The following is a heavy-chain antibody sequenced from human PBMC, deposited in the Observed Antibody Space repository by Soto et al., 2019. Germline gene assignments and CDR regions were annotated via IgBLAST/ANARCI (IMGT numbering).Heavy chain of an antibody. CDR3: ARSSQTSYFDY. Sequence: ASVKVSCKASGYTFTSYFMHWVRQAPGQGLEWMGVFNPSVVSTTYAQKFKGRVTMTRDTSTSTVYMDLSSLRSEDTAVYYCARSSQTSYFDYWGQGTLVTVYS. J-gene: IGHJ4*02. CDR1: GYTFTSYF. CDR2: FNPSVVST. V-gene: IGHV1-46*01. D-gene: IGHD6-6*01.